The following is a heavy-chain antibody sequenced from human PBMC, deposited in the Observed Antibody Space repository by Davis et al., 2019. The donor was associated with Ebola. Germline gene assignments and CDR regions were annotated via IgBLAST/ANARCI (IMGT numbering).Heavy chain of an antibody. Sequence: GSLRLSCAVYGGSFSGYYWSWIRQPPGKGLEWIGEINHSGSTNYNPSLKSRVTISVDTSKNQFSLKLSSVTAADTAMYYCARDLGGGDFVYWGQGSLVTVSS. CDR2: INHSGST. J-gene: IGHJ4*02. CDR3: ARDLGGGDFVY. D-gene: IGHD2-21*02. CDR1: GGSFSGYY. V-gene: IGHV4-34*01.